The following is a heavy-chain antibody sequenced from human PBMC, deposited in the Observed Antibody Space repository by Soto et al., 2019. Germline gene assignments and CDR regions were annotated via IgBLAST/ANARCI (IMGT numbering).Heavy chain of an antibody. J-gene: IGHJ5*02. V-gene: IGHV4-4*07. CDR2: IHSSGST. D-gene: IGHD6-13*01. CDR1: GASMNSYH. Sequence: SETLSLTCTVSGASMNSYHWSWIRQPAGKGLEWIGHIHSSGSTNYNPSLKSRVTMSVDTSKNQFSLRLMPLTAADTAVYYCARDQGVAAAGITWFDPWGQGSLVTVSS. CDR3: ARDQGVAAAGITWFDP.